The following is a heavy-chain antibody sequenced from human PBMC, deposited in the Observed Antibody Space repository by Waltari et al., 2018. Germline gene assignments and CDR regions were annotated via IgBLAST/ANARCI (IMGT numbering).Heavy chain of an antibody. D-gene: IGHD3-22*01. CDR3: ARENYYDSSGYYDY. CDR1: GYSISSGYY. CDR2: IYHSGST. Sequence: QVQLQESGPGLVKPSETLSLTCTVSGYSISSGYYWGCIRQPPGKGLEWIGSIYHSGSTYYNPSLKSRVTISVDTSKNQFSLKLSSVTAADTAVYYCARENYYDSSGYYDYWGQGTLVTVSS. J-gene: IGHJ4*02. V-gene: IGHV4-38-2*02.